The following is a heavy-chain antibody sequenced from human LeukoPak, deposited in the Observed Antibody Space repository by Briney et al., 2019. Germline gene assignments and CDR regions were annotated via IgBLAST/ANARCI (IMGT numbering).Heavy chain of an antibody. J-gene: IGHJ4*02. CDR1: GGSFSGYY. D-gene: IGHD3-22*01. CDR2: INHSGST. CDR3: ARGPGGRMRYYDSSGYCRFDY. Sequence: SETLSLTCAVYGGSFSGYYWSWIRQPPGKGLEWIGEINHSGSTNYNPSLKSRVTISVDTSKNQFSLKLSSVTAADTAVYYCARGPGGRMRYYDSSGYCRFDYGGQGTLVTVSS. V-gene: IGHV4-34*01.